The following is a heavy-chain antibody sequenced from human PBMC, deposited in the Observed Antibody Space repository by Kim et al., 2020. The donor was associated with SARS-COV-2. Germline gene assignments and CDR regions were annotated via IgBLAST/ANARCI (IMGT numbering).Heavy chain of an antibody. CDR1: GFTFSSYG. CDR3: ARDSVGATGWFDP. V-gene: IGHV3-33*01. D-gene: IGHD1-26*01. CDR2: IWYDGSNK. Sequence: GGSLRLSCAASGFTFSSYGMHWVRQAPGKGLEWVAVIWYDGSNKYYADSVKGRFTISRDNSKNTLYLQMNSLRAEDTAVYYCARDSVGATGWFDPWGQGTLSTVPS. J-gene: IGHJ5*02.